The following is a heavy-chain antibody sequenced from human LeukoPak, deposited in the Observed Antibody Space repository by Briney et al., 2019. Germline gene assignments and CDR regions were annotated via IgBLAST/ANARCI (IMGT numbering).Heavy chain of an antibody. CDR3: AKDSMIVGATYYFDY. V-gene: IGHV3-23*01. Sequence: GSGAGTYYADSVNGRFTISRDNSKNTLYLQMNSLRAEDTAVYYCAKDSMIVGATYYFDYWGQGTLVTVSS. D-gene: IGHD1-26*01. J-gene: IGHJ4*02. CDR2: GSGAGT.